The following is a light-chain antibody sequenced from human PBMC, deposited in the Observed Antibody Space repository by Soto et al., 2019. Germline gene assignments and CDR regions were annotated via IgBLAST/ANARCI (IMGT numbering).Light chain of an antibody. J-gene: IGKJ5*01. V-gene: IGKV1-39*01. CDR1: QAISNY. CDR2: GAK. Sequence: DIQMTQSPSFLSASVGDRVTITCRASQAISNYLNWYQQKPGKAPNLLIFGAKTLQSGVPSRFSCSGYGPDFPLSITTLQPEDVGIYYCQQCHATPLTFGQGTPLDI. CDR3: QQCHATPLT.